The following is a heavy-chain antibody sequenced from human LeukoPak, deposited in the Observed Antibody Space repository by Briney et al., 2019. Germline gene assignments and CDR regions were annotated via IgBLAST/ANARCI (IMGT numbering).Heavy chain of an antibody. CDR3: ARDPATPFDFWSGYYPQYMDV. CDR1: GFTFSSSS. Sequence: GGSLRLSCAASGFTFSSSSMNWVRQAPGKGLEWVSSISRSSSYIYYADSVKGRFTISRDNAKNSLYLQMNSLRAEDTAVYYCARDPATPFDFWSGYYPQYMDVWGQGTTVTVSS. V-gene: IGHV3-21*01. D-gene: IGHD3-3*01. J-gene: IGHJ6*02. CDR2: ISRSSSYI.